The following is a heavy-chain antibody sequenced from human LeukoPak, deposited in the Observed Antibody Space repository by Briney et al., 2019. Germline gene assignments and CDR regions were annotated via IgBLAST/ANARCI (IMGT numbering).Heavy chain of an antibody. CDR3: ARLSWFGDVDAFDI. J-gene: IGHJ3*02. D-gene: IGHD3-10*01. Sequence: TGGSLRLSCAASGFTFSSYWMSWVRQAPGKGLEWVANIKQDGSEKYYVDSVKGRFTISRDNAKNSLYLQMNSLRAEDTAVYYCARLSWFGDVDAFDIWGQGTMVTVSS. CDR2: IKQDGSEK. CDR1: GFTFSSYW. V-gene: IGHV3-7*01.